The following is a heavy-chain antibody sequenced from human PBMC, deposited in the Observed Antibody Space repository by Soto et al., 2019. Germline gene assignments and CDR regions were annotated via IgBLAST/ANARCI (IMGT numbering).Heavy chain of an antibody. J-gene: IGHJ6*02. CDR3: ARNNGEAAAGTVYYGMDV. V-gene: IGHV5-10-1*01. Sequence: PGESLKISCKGSGYSFTSYWISWARQMPGKGLEWVGRIDPSDSYTNYSPSFQGHVTISADKSISTAYLQWSSLKASDTAMYYCARNNGEAAAGTVYYGMDVWGQGTTVTVSS. CDR1: GYSFTSYW. D-gene: IGHD6-13*01. CDR2: IDPSDSYT.